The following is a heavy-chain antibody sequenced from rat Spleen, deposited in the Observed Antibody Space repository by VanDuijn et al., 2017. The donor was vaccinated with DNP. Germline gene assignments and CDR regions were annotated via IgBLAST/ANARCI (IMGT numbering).Heavy chain of an antibody. V-gene: IGHV5-7*01. CDR1: GFTFSDHN. CDR2: ITYDGINT. CDR3: VRHEDSSSHIYGFAY. J-gene: IGHJ3*01. D-gene: IGHD1-2*01. Sequence: EVQLVESGGDLVQPGRSLKLFCAASGFTFSDHNMAWVRQAPKKGLEWVATITYDGINTYYRDSVKGRFTISRDNAKNTQYLQMDSLRSEDTATYYCVRHEDSSSHIYGFAYWGQGTLVTVSS.